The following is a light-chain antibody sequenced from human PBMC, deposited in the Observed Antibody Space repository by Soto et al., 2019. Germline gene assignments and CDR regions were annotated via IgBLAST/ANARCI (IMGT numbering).Light chain of an antibody. CDR3: SSYTSANTLI. V-gene: IGLV2-14*01. J-gene: IGLJ2*01. CDR2: EVK. CDR1: YVGPYNS. Sequence: QSALTQPASVSGSPGQSIAMSCSYVGPYNSVSWYQHHRGKAPKLIIYEVKNRPSGVSNRFSGSRSGNTASLTISGLQTEDDSDYYCSSYTSANTLIFGGGTKVTVL.